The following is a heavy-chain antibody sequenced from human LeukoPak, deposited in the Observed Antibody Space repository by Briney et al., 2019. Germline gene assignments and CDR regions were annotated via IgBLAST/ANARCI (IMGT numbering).Heavy chain of an antibody. CDR3: ARRYCSSTSCYPHFDY. J-gene: IGHJ4*02. D-gene: IGHD2-2*01. Sequence: GRSLRLSCAASGFTFSSYWMSWVRQAPGKGLEWVANIKQDGSEKYYVDSVKGRFTISRDNAKNSLYLQMNSLRAEDTAVYYCARRYCSSTSCYPHFDYWGQGTLVTVSS. CDR2: IKQDGSEK. CDR1: GFTFSSYW. V-gene: IGHV3-7*01.